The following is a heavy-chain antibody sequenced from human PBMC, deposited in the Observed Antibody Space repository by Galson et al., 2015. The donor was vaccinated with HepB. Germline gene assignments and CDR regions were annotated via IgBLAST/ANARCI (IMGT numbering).Heavy chain of an antibody. D-gene: IGHD3-16*02. Sequence: SLRLSCAASGFTFSDYYMTWIRQAPGKGLEWVSYTSGSGSTTDSADSVKGRFTISRDNTKNSLYLQMNSLRAEDTAVYYCARAVTATHYRYYYMDVWGKGTTVTVSS. CDR2: TSGSGSTT. CDR1: GFTFSDYY. CDR3: ARAVTATHYRYYYMDV. V-gene: IGHV3-11*01. J-gene: IGHJ6*03.